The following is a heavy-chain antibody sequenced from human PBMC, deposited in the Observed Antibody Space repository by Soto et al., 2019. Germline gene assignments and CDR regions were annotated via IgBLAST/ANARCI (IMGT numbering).Heavy chain of an antibody. CDR3: AKVVTMVRGVIRPNWIDP. D-gene: IGHD3-10*01. CDR2: ISGSGGST. Sequence: PGGSLRLSCAASGSTFSSYAMSWVRQAPGKGLEWVSAISGSGGSTYYADSVKGRFTISRDNSKNTLYLQMNSLRAEDTAVYYCAKVVTMVRGVIRPNWIDPWGQGTLVTVSS. J-gene: IGHJ5*02. CDR1: GSTFSSYA. V-gene: IGHV3-23*01.